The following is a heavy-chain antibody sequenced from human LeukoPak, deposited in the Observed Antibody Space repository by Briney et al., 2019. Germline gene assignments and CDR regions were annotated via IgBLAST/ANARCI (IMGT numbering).Heavy chain of an antibody. Sequence: KPSETLSLTCTVSGGSISSYYWSWIRQPPGKGLEWIGYIYYSGSTNYNPSLKSRVTISVDTSKNQFSLKLSSVTAADTAVYYCAREDDSRGYYAFDIWGQGTMVTVSS. CDR2: IYYSGST. V-gene: IGHV4-59*01. J-gene: IGHJ3*02. CDR3: AREDDSRGYYAFDI. D-gene: IGHD3-22*01. CDR1: GGSISSYY.